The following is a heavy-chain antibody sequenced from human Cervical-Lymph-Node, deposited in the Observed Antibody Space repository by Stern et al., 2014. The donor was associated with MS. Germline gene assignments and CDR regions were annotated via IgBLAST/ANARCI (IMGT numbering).Heavy chain of an antibody. V-gene: IGHV3-64*01. J-gene: IGHJ4*02. CDR1: GFTFRNYA. CDR3: ARGSR. CDR2: ITSGGGST. Sequence: EVQLEESGGGLVQPGGSLRLSCVGSGFTFRNYAMHWVRQAPGKGLEYVSAITSGGGSTYYAKFVKGRFTISRDNAKNTLYLQMGRLRGDDMAVYYCARGSRWGQGTLVTVSS.